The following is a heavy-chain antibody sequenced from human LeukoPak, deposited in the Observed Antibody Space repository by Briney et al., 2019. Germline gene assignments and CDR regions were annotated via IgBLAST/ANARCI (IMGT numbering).Heavy chain of an antibody. D-gene: IGHD2-15*01. V-gene: IGHV4-34*01. CDR1: GGSFSGYY. CDR3: ARTPTEDRRVGDYYLDV. Sequence: KPSETLSLTCAVYGGSFSGYYWSWIRQPPGKGLEWIGEINHSGSTNYNPSLKSRVTISVDTSKNQFSLKLSSVTAADTAVYYCARTPTEDRRVGDYYLDVWGKGTTVTVSS. J-gene: IGHJ6*03. CDR2: INHSGST.